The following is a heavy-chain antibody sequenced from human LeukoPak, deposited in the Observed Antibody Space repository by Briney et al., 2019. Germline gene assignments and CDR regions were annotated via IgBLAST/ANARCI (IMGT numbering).Heavy chain of an antibody. CDR3: AKDIGSSGLDAFDI. J-gene: IGHJ3*02. V-gene: IGHV3-9*01. D-gene: IGHD3-22*01. CDR1: GFTFDDYA. Sequence: PGGSLRLSCAASGFTFDDYAMHWVRQAPGKGLEWVSGISWNSGSIGYADSVKGRFTISRDNAKNSLYLQMNSLRAEDTALYYCAKDIGSSGLDAFDIWGQGTMATVSS. CDR2: ISWNSGSI.